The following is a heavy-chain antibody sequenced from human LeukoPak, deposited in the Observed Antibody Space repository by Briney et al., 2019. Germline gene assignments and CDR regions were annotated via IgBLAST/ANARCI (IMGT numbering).Heavy chain of an antibody. D-gene: IGHD6-19*01. J-gene: IGHJ5*02. CDR1: GGSISTYF. V-gene: IGHV4-59*01. CDR3: ARGDRGAGTWFDP. Sequence: PSETLSLTCTVSGGSISTYFWSWIRQPPGKGLECIGYIYYSGSTKYNPSLKSRVTISVDTPKNQFSLKLTSVTAADTAVYYCARGDRGAGTWFDPWGQGTLVTVSS. CDR2: IYYSGST.